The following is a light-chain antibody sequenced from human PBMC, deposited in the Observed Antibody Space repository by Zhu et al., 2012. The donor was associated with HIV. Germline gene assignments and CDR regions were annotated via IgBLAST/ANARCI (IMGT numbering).Light chain of an antibody. CDR2: EAS. V-gene: IGKV1-5*03. Sequence: DIQMTQSPSTLSASVGDRVTITCRASQSVYKWLAWYQQKPEKAPKLLIYEASSLETGVPSRFSGSGSGTEFTLTISSLQPDDFATYSCQQYYTPSYTFGQGTKLRRSN. CDR1: QSVYKW. J-gene: IGKJ2*01. CDR3: QQYYTPSYT.